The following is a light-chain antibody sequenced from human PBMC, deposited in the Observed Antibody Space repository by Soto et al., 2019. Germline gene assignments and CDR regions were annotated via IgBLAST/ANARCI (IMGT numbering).Light chain of an antibody. CDR2: NAS. J-gene: IGKJ4*01. CDR3: QHRAGWPPALT. V-gene: IGKV3-11*01. CDR1: ESVSNS. Sequence: ETVLTQSPATLSFSPGERATLSCRASESVSNSLAWYQHKPGQAPRLLIYNASNRAIGIPARFSGSGSGTDFTLTISSLESEDFAVYFCQHRAGWPPALTFGGGTKV.